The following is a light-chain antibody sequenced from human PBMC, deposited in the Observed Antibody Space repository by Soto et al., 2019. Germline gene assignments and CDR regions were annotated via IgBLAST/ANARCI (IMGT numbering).Light chain of an antibody. CDR2: KAS. J-gene: IGKJ1*01. Sequence: DIQMTQSPSTLSASVGDRVTITCRASQSINRWLAWYQQKPGKAPKLLIYKASSLESGVPSRFSGGGIGPEFTLTIGSLQPEDFATYYCLQHNSYPVASGQGTKVDIK. CDR3: LQHNSYPVA. V-gene: IGKV1-5*03. CDR1: QSINRW.